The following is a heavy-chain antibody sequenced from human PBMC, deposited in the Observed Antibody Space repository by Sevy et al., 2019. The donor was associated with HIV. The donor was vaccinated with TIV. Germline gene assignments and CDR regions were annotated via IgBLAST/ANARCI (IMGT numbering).Heavy chain of an antibody. D-gene: IGHD7-27*01. CDR3: AKAGGSTGGSFDY. CDR1: GFTFINYA. Sequence: GGSLRLSCAASGFTFINYAMYWVRQTPGKGLEWVSVISDSGGNTYYAVSVKGRFTISRDNSENTLYLQMNSLRAGDTAVYYCAKAGGSTGGSFDYWGQGTLVTVSS. CDR2: ISDSGGNT. V-gene: IGHV3-23*01. J-gene: IGHJ4*02.